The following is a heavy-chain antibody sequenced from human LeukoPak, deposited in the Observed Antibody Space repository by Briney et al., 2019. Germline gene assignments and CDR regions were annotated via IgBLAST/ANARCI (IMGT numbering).Heavy chain of an antibody. V-gene: IGHV3-49*03. Sequence: GGSLRLSCTASGFTFGDYAMSWFRQAPGKGLEWVGFIRSKAYGGTTEYAASVKGRFTISRDDSKSIAYLQMNSLKTEDTAVYYCPRDRGIAAAGSHWGQGTLVTVSS. D-gene: IGHD6-13*01. CDR1: GFTFGDYA. CDR2: IRSKAYGGTT. J-gene: IGHJ4*02. CDR3: PRDRGIAAAGSH.